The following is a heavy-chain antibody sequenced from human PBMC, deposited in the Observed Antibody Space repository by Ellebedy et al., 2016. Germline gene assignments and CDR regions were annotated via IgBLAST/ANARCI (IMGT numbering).Heavy chain of an antibody. CDR2: ILNDGSNK. D-gene: IGHD5-18*01. V-gene: IGHV3-30-3*01. CDR1: GFTFSSYT. Sequence: GGSLRLXXAASGFTFSSYTVHWVRQAPGKGLEWVALILNDGSNKYYADSVRGRFTISRDNSKNTLYLQMNGLRADDTAVYYCARDRGYTYGHNLDYWGQGTLVTVSS. CDR3: ARDRGYTYGHNLDY. J-gene: IGHJ4*02.